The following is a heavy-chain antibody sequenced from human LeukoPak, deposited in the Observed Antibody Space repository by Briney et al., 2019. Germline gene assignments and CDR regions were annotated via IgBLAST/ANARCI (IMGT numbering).Heavy chain of an antibody. J-gene: IGHJ4*02. CDR3: ARGDSGRAD. V-gene: IGHV3-30*03. CDR2: ISYDGSNK. D-gene: IGHD6-19*01. CDR1: GFTFSSYG. Sequence: PGRSLRLSCAASGFTFSSYGMHWVRQAPGKGLEWVAVISYDGSNKYYADSVRGRFTISRDNSKNTLYLQMNSLRAEDTAVYYCARGDSGRADWGQGTLVTVSS.